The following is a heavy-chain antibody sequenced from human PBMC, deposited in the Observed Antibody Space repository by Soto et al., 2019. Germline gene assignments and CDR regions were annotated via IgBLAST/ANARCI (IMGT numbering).Heavy chain of an antibody. V-gene: IGHV4-59*01. CDR2: IYYSGTT. CDR1: GGSISSSY. CDR3: ARSVVHQWLVHDAFDV. Sequence: PSETLSLTCTVSGGSISSSYWCWIRESPGKGLECIAYIYYSGTTNYNPSLVSRVTISIDTSKNQFSLRLTSVTAADTAVYYCARSVVHQWLVHDAFDVWGRGTLVT. J-gene: IGHJ3*01. D-gene: IGHD6-19*01.